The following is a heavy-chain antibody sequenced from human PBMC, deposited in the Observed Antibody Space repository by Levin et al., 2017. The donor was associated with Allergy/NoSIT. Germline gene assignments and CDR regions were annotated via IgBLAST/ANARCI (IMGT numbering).Heavy chain of an antibody. CDR1: GGSISSDN. J-gene: IGHJ4*02. CDR3: ARFVWGSYRGFDY. V-gene: IGHV4-59*01. CDR2: IYDTGNT. Sequence: MASETLSLTCTVSGGSISSDNWSWIRQPPGKGLEWIGYIYDTGNTNYNPSLKSRVTLSVDTSKNQFSLKLSSVTPADTAVYYCARFVWGSYRGFDYWGQGTLVTVSS. D-gene: IGHD3-16*02.